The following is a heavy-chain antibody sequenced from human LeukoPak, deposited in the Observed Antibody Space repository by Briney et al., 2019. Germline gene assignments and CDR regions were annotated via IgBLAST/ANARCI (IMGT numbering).Heavy chain of an antibody. V-gene: IGHV4-34*01. D-gene: IGHD2-15*01. CDR2: INHSGST. CDR1: GGSFSGYY. Sequence: SETLSLTCAVYGGSFSGYYWSWIRQPPGKGLEWIGEINHSGSTNYNPSLKSRVTISVDTSKNQFSLKLSSVTAADTAVYYCARGRCSGGSCYPRYYYYYVDVWGKGTTVTVSS. J-gene: IGHJ6*03. CDR3: ARGRCSGGSCYPRYYYYYVDV.